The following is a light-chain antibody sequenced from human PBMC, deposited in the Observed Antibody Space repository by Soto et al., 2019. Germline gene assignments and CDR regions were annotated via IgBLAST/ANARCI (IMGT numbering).Light chain of an antibody. CDR2: AAS. V-gene: IGKV1-12*01. Sequence: DIQMTQSPSSVSASVGDRVTITCRASQDISSWLAWFQQKPGEAPSLLIYAASRLHSGVPSRFSGSGSGTDFTLTISSMQPEDFATYYCQQGNSFPLTFGGGTKVEI. CDR3: QQGNSFPLT. J-gene: IGKJ4*01. CDR1: QDISSW.